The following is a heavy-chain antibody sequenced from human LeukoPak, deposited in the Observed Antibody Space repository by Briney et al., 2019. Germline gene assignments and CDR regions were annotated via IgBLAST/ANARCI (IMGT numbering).Heavy chain of an antibody. Sequence: ASVKVSCKVSGYTLTELSMHWLRQAPGKGLEWMGGFDPEDGETIYAQKFQGRVTMTEDTSTDTAYMELSSLRSEDTAVYYCATEDSRWNYLEFSRRADGLDYWGQGTLVTVSS. CDR2: FDPEDGET. D-gene: IGHD1-7*01. CDR1: GYTLTELS. J-gene: IGHJ4*02. V-gene: IGHV1-24*01. CDR3: ATEDSRWNYLEFSRRADGLDY.